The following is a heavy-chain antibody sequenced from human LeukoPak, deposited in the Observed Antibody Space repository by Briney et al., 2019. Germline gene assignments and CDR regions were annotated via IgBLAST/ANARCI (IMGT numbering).Heavy chain of an antibody. D-gene: IGHD6-19*01. CDR3: VNMRGGAVAGTRSDY. Sequence: GGSLRFSCAASGFTFSSYWMSWVRQAPGKGLEWVANIKQDGSEKYYVDSVKGRFTISRDNAKNSLYLQMNSLRAEDTAVYYCVNMRGGAVAGTRSDYWGQGTLVTVSS. J-gene: IGHJ4*02. CDR1: GFTFSSYW. V-gene: IGHV3-7*01. CDR2: IKQDGSEK.